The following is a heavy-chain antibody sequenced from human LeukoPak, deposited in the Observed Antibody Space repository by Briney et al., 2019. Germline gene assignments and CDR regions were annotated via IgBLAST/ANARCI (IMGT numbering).Heavy chain of an antibody. D-gene: IGHD3-22*01. Sequence: GGSLRLSCEASGFTVNSNYMNWVRQAPGKGLEWVSVVYSDDTTYYADSVKGRFTISRDNSKNTLYLQMNSLRAEDTAVYYCARDPLLRYYFDYWGQGTLVTVSS. CDR3: ARDPLLRYYFDY. J-gene: IGHJ4*02. CDR2: VYSDDTT. CDR1: GFTVNSNY. V-gene: IGHV3-53*01.